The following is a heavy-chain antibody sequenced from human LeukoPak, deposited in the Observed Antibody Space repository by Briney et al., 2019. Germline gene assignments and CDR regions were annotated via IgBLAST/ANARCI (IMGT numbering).Heavy chain of an antibody. J-gene: IGHJ4*02. CDR1: GFTFSSYW. D-gene: IGHD6-13*01. CDR3: AKDVNALIAAANFDY. CDR2: INGDGRNI. V-gene: IGHV3-74*01. Sequence: GGSLRLSCVASGFTFSSYWMHWVRQDPRKGLVWVSRINGDGRNINYADSVRGRFTISRDNAKNTLYLQMNSLRADDTAVYYCAKDVNALIAAANFDYWGQGSLVTVSS.